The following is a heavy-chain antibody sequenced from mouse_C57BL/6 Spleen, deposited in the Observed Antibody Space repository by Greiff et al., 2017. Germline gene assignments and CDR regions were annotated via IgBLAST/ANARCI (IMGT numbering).Heavy chain of an antibody. CDR3: ARSVVTTGYFDY. J-gene: IGHJ2*01. CDR1: GFTFTDYY. CDR2: IRNKANGYTT. V-gene: IGHV7-3*01. D-gene: IGHD2-2*01. Sequence: EVKLVESGGGLVQPGGSLSLSCAASGFTFTDYYMSCVRQPPGKALEWLGFIRNKANGYTTEYSASVKGRFTISRDNSQRILYLQLNALRAEDSATYYCARSVVTTGYFDYWGQGTTLTVSS.